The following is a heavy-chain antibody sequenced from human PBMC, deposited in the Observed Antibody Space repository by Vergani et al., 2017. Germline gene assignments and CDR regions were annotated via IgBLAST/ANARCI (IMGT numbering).Heavy chain of an antibody. D-gene: IGHD1-26*01. CDR3: VKDAGSYEDFFDS. J-gene: IGHJ4*02. CDR2: FTEGGGST. V-gene: IGHV3-23*01. Sequence: ELQLLESGGSLKQPGGSVRLSCAASGFTFSTYAMHWFRQAPGKGREWVAAFTEGGGSTYYADSFKGRFIISRDNSRDTLYLQMNSLTPEDTATYFCVKDAGSYEDFFDSWGQGRLVTVSS. CDR1: GFTFSTYA.